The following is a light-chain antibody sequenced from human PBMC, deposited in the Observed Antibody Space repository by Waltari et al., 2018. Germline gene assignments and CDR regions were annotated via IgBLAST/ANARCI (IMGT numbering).Light chain of an antibody. V-gene: IGLV3-19*01. J-gene: IGLJ2*01. CDR3: NSRDSSGNHLV. Sequence: SSELTQDPAVSVALGQTVRITCQGDSPRIYYASRYKQKHGKAPVLFIYGKNNRPSWIPDRFSGSSSGNTASLTITGAQAEDEADYYCNSRDSSGNHLVFGGGTKLTVL. CDR2: GKN. CDR1: SPRIYY.